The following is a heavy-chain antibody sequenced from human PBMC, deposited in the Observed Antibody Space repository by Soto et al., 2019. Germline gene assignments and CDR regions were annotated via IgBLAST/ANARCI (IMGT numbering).Heavy chain of an antibody. J-gene: IGHJ3*02. CDR1: GGSIRSGDYY. V-gene: IGHV4-30-4*01. CDR2: IYYSGST. CDR3: ARDRPLGAFHI. D-gene: IGHD3-10*01. Sequence: KTSETLSLTCTFSGGSIRSGDYYWSWIRQPPGKGLEWIGYIYYSGSTYYDPSLNSRVTISVDTSKNQFSLKLSSVTAADTAVYYCARDRPLGAFHIWGQGTMVT.